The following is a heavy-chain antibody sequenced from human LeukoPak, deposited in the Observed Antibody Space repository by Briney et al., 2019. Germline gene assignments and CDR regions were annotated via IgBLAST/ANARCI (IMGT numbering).Heavy chain of an antibody. Sequence: GGSLRLTCAASGFTFSSYEMNWVRQAPGKGLEWVSYISSSGSTIYYADSVKGRFTISRDNAKNSLYLQMNSLRAEDTAVYHCAREELATVTAFDYWGQGTLVTVSS. CDR1: GFTFSSYE. CDR2: ISSSGSTI. CDR3: AREELATVTAFDY. J-gene: IGHJ4*02. V-gene: IGHV3-48*03. D-gene: IGHD4-17*01.